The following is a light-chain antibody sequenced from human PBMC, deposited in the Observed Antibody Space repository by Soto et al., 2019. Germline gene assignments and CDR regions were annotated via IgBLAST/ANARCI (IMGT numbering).Light chain of an antibody. Sequence: EIVLTQSPGTLSLSPGEGATLSCRASQSVSSYLAWYQQKPGQAPRLLIYGASSRATGFPDRFSGSGSGTDFTLTISGLEPEDSAVYYCQQYGSSSEITFGQGTRL. V-gene: IGKV3-20*01. CDR1: QSVSSY. CDR2: GAS. J-gene: IGKJ5*01. CDR3: QQYGSSSEIT.